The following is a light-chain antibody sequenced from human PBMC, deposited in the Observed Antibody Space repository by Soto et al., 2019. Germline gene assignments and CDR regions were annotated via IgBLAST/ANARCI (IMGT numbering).Light chain of an antibody. CDR1: QSISSW. CDR3: QQYSMYST. J-gene: IGKJ1*01. Sequence: DIQMNQSPSTLSASVEDRVTITCLASQSISSWLAWYQQKPGKAPKLLIYDASTLESGVPSRFSGGGSGTEFTLTISRLQPDDFATYYCQQYSMYSTFGQGTKVDIK. CDR2: DAS. V-gene: IGKV1-5*01.